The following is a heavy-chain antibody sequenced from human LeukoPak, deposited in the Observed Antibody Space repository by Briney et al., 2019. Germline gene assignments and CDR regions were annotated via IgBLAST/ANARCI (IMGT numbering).Heavy chain of an antibody. D-gene: IGHD2-15*01. CDR2: IYYSGTT. CDR1: GGSISSYY. CDR3: ARLSSTGYWYFDL. V-gene: IGHV4-59*08. J-gene: IGHJ2*01. Sequence: SETLSLTCTASGGSISSYYWSWIRQPPGKGLEWIGYIYYSGTTNYNPSLKSRLTMSVDTSKNQFSLKLSSVTAADTAVYYCARLSSTGYWYFDLWGRGTLVTVSS.